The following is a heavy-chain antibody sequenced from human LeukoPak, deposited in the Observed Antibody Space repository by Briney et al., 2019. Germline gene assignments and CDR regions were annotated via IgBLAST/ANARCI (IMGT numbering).Heavy chain of an antibody. CDR1: GLTISDYY. Sequence: PGGSLRLSCTASGLTISDYYMTWFRQAPGKGPEWISHISGSSRTIYYAHSVKGRFTISRDNAKNSLYLQMNSLRAEDTAVYYCACPPRGYRSTYLVHGLGSWGQGTLVTVSS. V-gene: IGHV3-11*01. J-gene: IGHJ4*02. CDR3: ACPPRGYRSTYLVHGLGS. CDR2: ISGSSRTI. D-gene: IGHD5-12*01.